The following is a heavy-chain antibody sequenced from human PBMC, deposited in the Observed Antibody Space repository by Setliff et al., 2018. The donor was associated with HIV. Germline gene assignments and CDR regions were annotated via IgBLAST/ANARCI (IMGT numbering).Heavy chain of an antibody. Sequence: PGGSLRLSCAASGFPFRSYVMSWVRQAPGKGLEWVAVISYDGSNKYYADSVKGRFTISRDNSKNTLYLQMNSLRAEDTAVYYCARSVIGYYYYGMDVWGQGTLVTVSS. J-gene: IGHJ6*02. CDR1: GFPFRSYV. V-gene: IGHV3-30*01. D-gene: IGHD3-10*01. CDR2: ISYDGSNK. CDR3: ARSVIGYYYYGMDV.